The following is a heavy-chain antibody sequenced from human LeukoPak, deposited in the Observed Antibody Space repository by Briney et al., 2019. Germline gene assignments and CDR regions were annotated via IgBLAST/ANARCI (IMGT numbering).Heavy chain of an antibody. Sequence: GGSLRLSCAASGFTLRSYWMPWVRQAPGKGLVWVSRINSDGISTTYADSVKGRFTISRDNAKNTLYLQMNSLRAKDTAVYYCARANYDYVWGSYRYGAFDIWGQGTMVTVSS. D-gene: IGHD3-16*02. CDR2: INSDGIST. CDR1: GFTLRSYW. CDR3: ARANYDYVWGSYRYGAFDI. V-gene: IGHV3-74*01. J-gene: IGHJ3*02.